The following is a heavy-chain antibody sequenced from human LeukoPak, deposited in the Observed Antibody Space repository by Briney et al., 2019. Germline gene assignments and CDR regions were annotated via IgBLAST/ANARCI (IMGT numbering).Heavy chain of an antibody. D-gene: IGHD3-22*01. V-gene: IGHV3-23*01. J-gene: IGHJ4*02. Sequence: GGSLRLSCAASGFTFSSYAMSWVRQTPGNGLEWVSGISVSGGSTYYADSVKGRFTIPRDNSKNTLYLQVNSLRAEDTAVYYCAKYRAMIVVALDYWGQGTLVTVSS. CDR1: GFTFSSYA. CDR3: AKYRAMIVVALDY. CDR2: ISVSGGST.